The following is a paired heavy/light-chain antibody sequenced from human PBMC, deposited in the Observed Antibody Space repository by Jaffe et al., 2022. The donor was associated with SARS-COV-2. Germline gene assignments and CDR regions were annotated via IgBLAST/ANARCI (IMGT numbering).Heavy chain of an antibody. Sequence: EVQLLESGGGMVQPGGSLRLSCAASGFTFDNYAMNWVRQAPGKGLEWISGINRSGRGTYYADSVKGRFTISRDTSKNTLYLQMNSLRAEDTALYYCAKGLSSSWQVDCWGQGTLVTVSS. CDR2: INRSGRGT. CDR1: GFTFDNYA. D-gene: IGHD6-13*01. J-gene: IGHJ4*02. V-gene: IGHV3-23*01. CDR3: AKGLSSSWQVDC.
Light chain of an antibody. CDR1: QGITSW. CDR3: QQSNNFPLT. J-gene: IGKJ4*01. Sequence: DIQMTQSPSSVSASVGDTVTISCRASQGITSWLAWYQQKPGKAPKVLIYTASSLQSGVPSRFSGSGYGTDFTLTISSLQPEDVATYYCQQSNNFPLTFGGGTKVEIK. V-gene: IGKV1-12*01. CDR2: TAS.